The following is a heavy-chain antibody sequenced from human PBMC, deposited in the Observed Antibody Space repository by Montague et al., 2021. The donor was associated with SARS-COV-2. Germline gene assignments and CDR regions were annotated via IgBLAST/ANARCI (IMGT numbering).Heavy chain of an antibody. CDR2: IKQDGSEK. Sequence: SLRLSCAASGFTFSSYWMSRVRQAPGKGLEWVANIKQDGSEKYYVDSVKGRFSISRDNAKNSLYLQMSSLRAEDTAMYYCTRLGWGYSDGLDYWGQGTLVTVSS. D-gene: IGHD5-18*01. J-gene: IGHJ4*02. CDR1: GFTFSSYW. CDR3: TRLGWGYSDGLDY. V-gene: IGHV3-7*01.